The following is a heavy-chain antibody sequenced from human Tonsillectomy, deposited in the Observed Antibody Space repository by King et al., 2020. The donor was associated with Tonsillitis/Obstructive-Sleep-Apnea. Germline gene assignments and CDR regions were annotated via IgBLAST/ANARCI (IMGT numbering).Heavy chain of an antibody. D-gene: IGHD3-9*01. CDR1: GFTFSSYA. J-gene: IGHJ4*02. CDR2: MSFDGSHK. Sequence: VQLVESGGGVVQPGRSLRLSCAASGFTFSSYAMHWVRQAPGKGLEWVAVMSFDGSHKYYADSVKGRFTISRDNSKNTLYLQMNSLRAEDTAVYYCARDYDISTGYTNRGIFDYWGQGTLVTVSS. V-gene: IGHV3-30*04. CDR3: ARDYDISTGYTNRGIFDY.